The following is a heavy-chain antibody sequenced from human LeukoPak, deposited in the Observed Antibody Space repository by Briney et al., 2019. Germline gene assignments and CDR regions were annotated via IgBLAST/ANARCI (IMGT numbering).Heavy chain of an antibody. Sequence: GASLTLSCPPSGLTFTSYSMNCVRQPPRKGLELVSFVISSISTIYYADSVKGRFTISRDNAKNSLYLQMNSLRDEDTAVYYCAREYYGGYDYWGQGTLVTVSS. D-gene: IGHD4-23*01. CDR1: GLTFTSYS. CDR2: VISSISTI. V-gene: IGHV3-48*02. J-gene: IGHJ4*02. CDR3: AREYYGGYDY.